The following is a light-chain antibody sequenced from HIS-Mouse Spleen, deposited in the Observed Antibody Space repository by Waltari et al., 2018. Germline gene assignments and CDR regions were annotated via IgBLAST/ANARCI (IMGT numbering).Light chain of an antibody. V-gene: IGLV2-23*01. Sequence: QSALTQPASVSGSPGQSITISCTGTSSDVGRYNLVSCYQQHPGKSPKLMIYEGSKRPSGVSKRFSGSKSGNTASLTLSGLQAEDEADYYCCSYAGSSTWVFGGGTKLTVL. J-gene: IGLJ3*02. CDR3: CSYAGSSTWV. CDR1: SSDVGRYNL. CDR2: EGS.